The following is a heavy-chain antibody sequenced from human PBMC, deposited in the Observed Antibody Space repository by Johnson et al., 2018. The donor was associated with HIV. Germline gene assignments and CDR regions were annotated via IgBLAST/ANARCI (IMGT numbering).Heavy chain of an antibody. Sequence: VQLVESGGGVVQPGKSLTLSCAASGFTFSSYAMHWVRQAPGKGLECVAVISYDGSNKYYADSVKGRFTISRDNSKNTLYLQMNSLRAEDTAVYYCGGSYYYDSSGYYARNAFDIWGQGTIVTVSS. CDR2: ISYDGSNK. J-gene: IGHJ3*02. V-gene: IGHV3-30*04. D-gene: IGHD3-22*01. CDR3: GGSYYYDSSGYYARNAFDI. CDR1: GFTFSSYA.